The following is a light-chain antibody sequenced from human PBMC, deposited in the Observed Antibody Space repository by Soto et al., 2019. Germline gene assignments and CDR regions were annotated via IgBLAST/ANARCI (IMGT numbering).Light chain of an antibody. V-gene: IGKV3-15*01. Sequence: EIVMTQSPATLSVSPGERATLSCRASQSVSSNLAWYQQKPGQAPRLLLYGASTRATGIPARFSGSGPGTDFTLTISSLQSEDFAVYYCQQYNNWPPWTFGQGTKVEIK. CDR3: QQYNNWPPWT. J-gene: IGKJ1*01. CDR2: GAS. CDR1: QSVSSN.